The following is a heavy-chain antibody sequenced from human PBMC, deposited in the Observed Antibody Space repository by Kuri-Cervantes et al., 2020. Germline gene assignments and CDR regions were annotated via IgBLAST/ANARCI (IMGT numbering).Heavy chain of an antibody. CDR1: GYTFTGYY. J-gene: IGHJ4*02. D-gene: IGHD3-3*01. V-gene: IGHV1-2*02. CDR3: ARDGTIFGVVITSYFDY. Sequence: ASVKVSCKASGYTFTGYYMHWVRQAPGQGPEWMGWINPNSGGTNYAQKFQGRVTMTRDTSISTAYMELSRLRSDDTAVYYCARDGTIFGVVITSYFDYWGQGTLVTVSS. CDR2: INPNSGGT.